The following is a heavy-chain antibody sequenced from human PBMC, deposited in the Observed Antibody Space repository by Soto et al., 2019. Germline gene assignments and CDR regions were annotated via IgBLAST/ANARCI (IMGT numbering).Heavy chain of an antibody. J-gene: IGHJ4*02. CDR2: IYTSGST. Sequence: SAPLSLTCTVSGCSISSYYWSWIRQPAGKGLEWIGRIYTSGSTNYNPSLKSRVTMSVDTSKNQFSLKLSSVTAADTAVYYCARETAMPRHFDYWGQGTLVTVSS. CDR1: GCSISSYY. V-gene: IGHV4-4*07. D-gene: IGHD5-18*01. CDR3: ARETAMPRHFDY.